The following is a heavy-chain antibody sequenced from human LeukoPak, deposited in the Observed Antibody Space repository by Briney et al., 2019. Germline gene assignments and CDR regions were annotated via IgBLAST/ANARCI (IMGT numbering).Heavy chain of an antibody. D-gene: IGHD3-10*01. V-gene: IGHV3-66*01. CDR2: IYSGGMT. CDR1: GITVSSNY. Sequence: GGSLRLSCAASGITVSSNYMYWVRQAPGKGLEWVSVIYSGGMTYYADSVKGRFTISRDNSKNTLYLQMNSLRAEDTAVYYCARGGAFGEFEPFDYWGQGTLVTVSS. J-gene: IGHJ4*02. CDR3: ARGGAFGEFEPFDY.